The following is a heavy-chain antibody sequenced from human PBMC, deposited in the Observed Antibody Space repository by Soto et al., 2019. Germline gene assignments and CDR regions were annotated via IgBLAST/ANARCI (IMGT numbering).Heavy chain of an antibody. J-gene: IGHJ3*02. V-gene: IGHV1-69*06. Sequence: GASVKVSCKASGGTFSSYAISWVRQAPGQGLEWMGGIIPIFGTANYAQKFQGRVTITADKSTSTAYMELSSLRSEDTAVYYCARASDFWSGYTHDAFDIWGQGTMVTVSS. CDR3: ARASDFWSGYTHDAFDI. CDR2: IIPIFGTA. D-gene: IGHD3-3*01. CDR1: GGTFSSYA.